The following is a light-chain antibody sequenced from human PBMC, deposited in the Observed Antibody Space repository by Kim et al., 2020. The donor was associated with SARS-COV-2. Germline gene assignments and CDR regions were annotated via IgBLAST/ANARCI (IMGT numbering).Light chain of an antibody. CDR1: NSGSKS. CDR3: QVWDGDSDHPYV. Sequence: PGKTARITGGGNNSGSKSVHWYQQKPGRAPVLVIYYDTDRPSGIPERFSGSNSGNTATLTISGVEAGDEADYYCQVWDGDSDHPYVFGAGTKVTVL. V-gene: IGLV3-21*04. J-gene: IGLJ1*01. CDR2: YDT.